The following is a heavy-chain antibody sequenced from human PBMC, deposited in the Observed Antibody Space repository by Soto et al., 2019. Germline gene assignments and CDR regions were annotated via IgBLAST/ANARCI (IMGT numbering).Heavy chain of an antibody. Sequence: QVQLVQSGAEVKKPGASVKVSCKASGYTFSNYGITWVRQAPGQGLEWMGWINTYNSNTNYAQKVQGRVTMTADTSTSTVYMELRSLTSDDSAVYYCARAQTPAESDHWGQGTLVTVSS. D-gene: IGHD2-15*01. J-gene: IGHJ4*02. V-gene: IGHV1-18*01. CDR2: INTYNSNT. CDR3: ARAQTPAESDH. CDR1: GYTFSNYG.